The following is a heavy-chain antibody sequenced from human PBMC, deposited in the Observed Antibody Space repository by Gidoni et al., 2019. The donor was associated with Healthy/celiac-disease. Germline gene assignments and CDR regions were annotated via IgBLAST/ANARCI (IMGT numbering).Heavy chain of an antibody. CDR2: INHSGST. CDR1: GGSFSGYY. CDR3: ARGPPGVAYFDY. D-gene: IGHD2-15*01. V-gene: IGHV4-34*01. J-gene: IGHJ4*02. Sequence: QVQLQQWGAGLLKPSETLSLNCAVYGGSFSGYYWSWIRHPPGKGLEWIVEINHSGSTNYTPSLKIRVTISVYNSKNQFSLQLSSVPAAASAVYYCARGPPGVAYFDYCGQGTLVTVSS.